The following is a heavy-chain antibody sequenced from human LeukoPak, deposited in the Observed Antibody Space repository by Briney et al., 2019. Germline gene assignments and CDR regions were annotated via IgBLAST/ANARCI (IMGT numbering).Heavy chain of an antibody. D-gene: IGHD6-19*01. CDR2: IYYSGST. CDR3: ARGLGGSGWYGLYYYYMDV. J-gene: IGHJ6*03. V-gene: IGHV4-59*12. Sequence: SETLSLTCTVSGGSISSYYWSWIRQPPGKGLEWIGYIYYSGSTNYNPSLKSRVTISVDTSKNQFSLKLSSVTAADTAVYYCARGLGGSGWYGLYYYYMDVWGKGTTVTVSS. CDR1: GGSISSYY.